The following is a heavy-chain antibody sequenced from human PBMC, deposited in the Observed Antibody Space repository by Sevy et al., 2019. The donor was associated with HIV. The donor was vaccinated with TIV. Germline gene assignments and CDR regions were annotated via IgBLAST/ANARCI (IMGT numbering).Heavy chain of an antibody. Sequence: ASVKVSCKDSGYTFNRYGISWVRQAPGQGLEWMGWISAYNGNTNYTQKLEGRVTMTTDTSTSTAYMELRSLRSDDTAVYYWARDSSTARSYYYYDGMDVWGQGTTVTVSS. J-gene: IGHJ6*02. D-gene: IGHD2-2*01. CDR2: ISAYNGNT. V-gene: IGHV1-18*01. CDR3: ARDSSTARSYYYYDGMDV. CDR1: GYTFNRYG.